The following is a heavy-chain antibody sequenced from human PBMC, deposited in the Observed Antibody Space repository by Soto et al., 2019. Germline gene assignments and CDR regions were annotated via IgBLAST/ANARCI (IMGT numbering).Heavy chain of an antibody. CDR2: INHSGST. CDR1: GGSFSGYY. J-gene: IGHJ5*02. Sequence: QVQLQQWGAGLLKPSETLSLTCVVYGGSFSGYYWSWIRQPPGKGLEWIGEINHSGSTNYNPSLKSRVTISVDTSKNQFSLKLSSVTAADTAAYYCARGFRFCSGGSCYSGWFDPWGQGTLVTVSS. CDR3: ARGFRFCSGGSCYSGWFDP. V-gene: IGHV4-34*01. D-gene: IGHD2-15*01.